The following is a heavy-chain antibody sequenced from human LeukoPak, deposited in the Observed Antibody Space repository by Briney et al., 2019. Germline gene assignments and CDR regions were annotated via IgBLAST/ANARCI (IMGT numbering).Heavy chain of an antibody. J-gene: IGHJ6*02. Sequence: GGSLRLSCAASGFTFRSYGMPWVRQAPGKGLEWVAVISYDGSNKYYADSVKGRFTISRDNSKNTLYLQMNSLRAEDTAVYYCAKAPGYCSSTNPCYYYYGMDVWGQGTTVTASS. V-gene: IGHV3-30*18. CDR3: AKAPGYCSSTNPCYYYYGMDV. CDR1: GFTFRSYG. CDR2: ISYDGSNK. D-gene: IGHD2-2*01.